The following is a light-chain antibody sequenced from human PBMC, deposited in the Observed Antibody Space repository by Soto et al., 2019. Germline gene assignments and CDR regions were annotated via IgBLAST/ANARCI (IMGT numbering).Light chain of an antibody. V-gene: IGKV1-5*03. Sequence: DIQMTQSPSTLSASVGDRVTITCRASQSISSWLAWYQQKPGQAPKLVIYKASSLESGVPSRFSGSGSGTEFTLTITSLQPDDFATYYCQQYNSYSLTFGQGTKVEIK. CDR2: KAS. J-gene: IGKJ1*01. CDR1: QSISSW. CDR3: QQYNSYSLT.